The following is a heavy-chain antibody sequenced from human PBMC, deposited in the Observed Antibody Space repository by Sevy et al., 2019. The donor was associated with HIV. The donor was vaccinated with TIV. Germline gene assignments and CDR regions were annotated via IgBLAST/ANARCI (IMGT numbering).Heavy chain of an antibody. Sequence: GGSLRLSCAASRFIFRDYYMTWIRQPPGKGLEWLSSISSSGSTISYADSVKGRFTISRDHANNSLYLQMNSLRAEDTAVYYCVRSVSHSPHYYYGLDVWGQGTTVTVSS. V-gene: IGHV3-11*01. CDR3: VRSVSHSPHYYYGLDV. CDR2: ISSSGSTI. J-gene: IGHJ6*02. CDR1: RFIFRDYY. D-gene: IGHD5-18*01.